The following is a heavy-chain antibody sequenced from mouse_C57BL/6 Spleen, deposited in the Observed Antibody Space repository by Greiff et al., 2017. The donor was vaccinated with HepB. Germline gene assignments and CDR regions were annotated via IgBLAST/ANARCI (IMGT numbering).Heavy chain of an antibody. J-gene: IGHJ4*01. D-gene: IGHD1-1*01. CDR3: TSYYGSGRYYAMDY. CDR2: IHPYSGST. Sequence: QVQLQQPGAELVKPGASVKLSCKASGYTFTSYWMHWVKQRPGQGLEWIGMIHPYSGSTNYNEKFKSKATLTVDKSSSTAYMQLSSLTSEDSAVYYCTSYYGSGRYYAMDYWGQGTSVTVSS. CDR1: GYTFTSYW. V-gene: IGHV1-64*01.